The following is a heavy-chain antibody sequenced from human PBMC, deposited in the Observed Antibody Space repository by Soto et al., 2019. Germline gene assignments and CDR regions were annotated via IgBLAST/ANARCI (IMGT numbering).Heavy chain of an antibody. J-gene: IGHJ5*02. CDR3: GRDMWTRVRGVIAP. V-gene: IGHV3-21*01. D-gene: IGHD3-10*01. Sequence: EVQLVESGGGLVKPGGSLRLSCAASGFTFSSYSMNWVRQAPGKGLEWVSSISSSSSYIYYADSVKGRFTISRDNAKNSLYLQINSLRAKDTALYYCGRDMWTRVRGVIAPWGQGTLVTVSS. CDR1: GFTFSSYS. CDR2: ISSSSSYI.